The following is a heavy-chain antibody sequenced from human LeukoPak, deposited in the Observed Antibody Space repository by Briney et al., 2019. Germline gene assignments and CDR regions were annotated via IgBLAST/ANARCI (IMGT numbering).Heavy chain of an antibody. CDR3: ARLHDYVWGSYDY. Sequence: GGSLRLSCAASGFTFDDYAMHWVRQAPGKGLEWVSGISWNSGSIGYADSVKGRFTISRDNAKNSLYLQMNSLRAEDTAMYYCARLHDYVWGSYDYWGQGTLVTVSS. CDR1: GFTFDDYA. CDR2: ISWNSGSI. J-gene: IGHJ4*02. V-gene: IGHV3-9*01. D-gene: IGHD3-16*01.